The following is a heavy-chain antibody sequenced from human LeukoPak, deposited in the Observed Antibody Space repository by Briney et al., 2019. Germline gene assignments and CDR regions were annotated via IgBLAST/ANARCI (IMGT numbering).Heavy chain of an antibody. CDR1: SGSINTSNYY. D-gene: IGHD3-22*01. Sequence: SETLSLTCTVSSGSINTSNYYWSWIRQPPGKGLEWIGYIYDSGSTNYNPSLKSRVTISVDTSKNQFSLKLSSVTAADTAVYYCACLTTADAFDIWGQGTMVTVSS. CDR2: IYDSGST. V-gene: IGHV4-61*01. J-gene: IGHJ3*02. CDR3: ACLTTADAFDI.